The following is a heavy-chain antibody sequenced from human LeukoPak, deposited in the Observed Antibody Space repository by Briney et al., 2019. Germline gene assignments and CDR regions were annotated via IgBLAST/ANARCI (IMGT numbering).Heavy chain of an antibody. J-gene: IGHJ6*04. CDR2: MSYSGST. V-gene: IGHV4-30-4*01. CDR3: ASAPTSAAGFSFYFYGMDV. D-gene: IGHD6-13*01. CDR1: GGSISSSGYY. Sequence: SQTLSLTCSVSGGSISSSGYYWNWIRQPPGRGLEWIGSMSYSGSTFYSPSLKGRVSMSLDKSKSQFSLRVSSARAADTAVYYCASAPTSAAGFSFYFYGMDVWGKGTTVTVSS.